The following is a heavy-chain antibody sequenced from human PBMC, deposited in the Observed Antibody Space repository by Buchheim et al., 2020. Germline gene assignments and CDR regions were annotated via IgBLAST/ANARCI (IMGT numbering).Heavy chain of an antibody. J-gene: IGHJ4*02. CDR1: EDEDSFPNYW. CDR2: IFPGDSDT. Sequence: EVHLVQSGAEVKKPGESLKISCEGSEDEDSFPNYWIAWVRQMPGKGLEWMGMIFPGDSDTRYSPSFQGQVTMAVDRSMTTAYLQWDNLKASDTAIYYCARLRSTQKGNRRVVVAEEFFFDRWGQGTL. V-gene: IGHV5-51*01. D-gene: IGHD2-15*01. CDR3: ARLRSTQKGNRRVVVAEEFFFDR.